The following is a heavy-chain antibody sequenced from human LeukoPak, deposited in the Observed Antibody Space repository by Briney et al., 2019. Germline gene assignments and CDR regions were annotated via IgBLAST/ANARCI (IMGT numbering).Heavy chain of an antibody. J-gene: IGHJ4*02. CDR3: ARGLHYYYDSSGYYGY. CDR1: GFTLSSYE. V-gene: IGHV3-48*03. CDR2: TSSSGSTI. Sequence: AGGSLRLSCAASGFTLSSYEMNWVRQAPGKGLEWVSYTSSSGSTIYYADSVKGRFTISRDNAKNSLYLQMNSLRAEDTAVYYCARGLHYYYDSSGYYGYWGQGTLVTVSS. D-gene: IGHD3-22*01.